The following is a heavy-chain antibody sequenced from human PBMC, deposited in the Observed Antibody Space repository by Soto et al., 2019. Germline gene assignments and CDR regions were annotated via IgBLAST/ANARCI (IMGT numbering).Heavy chain of an antibody. Sequence: GASLKVSCKASGYPFTSYVISWVRQAPGQGLEWMGWISAYNGNTNYAQKLQGRVTMTTDTSTSTAYMELRSLRSDDTAVYYCARDRENSLSGRYYYYGMDVWGQGTTVTVSS. V-gene: IGHV1-18*01. CDR1: GYPFTSYV. CDR3: ARDRENSLSGRYYYYGMDV. J-gene: IGHJ6*02. D-gene: IGHD3-10*01. CDR2: ISAYNGNT.